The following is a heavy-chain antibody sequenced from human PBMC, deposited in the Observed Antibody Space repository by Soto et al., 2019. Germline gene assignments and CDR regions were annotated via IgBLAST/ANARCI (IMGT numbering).Heavy chain of an antibody. J-gene: IGHJ4*02. Sequence: QVQLVQSGAEVKKPGASVKVSCKASGYTFTSYDISWVRQDPGQGLEWMGWISTYNGNTNYAQRLQGRVTMTTDTSTSTAYTDLRSLRSEDTAVYYCARGMGQPLDYWGQGTVVTVSS. CDR3: ARGMGQPLDY. V-gene: IGHV1-18*01. CDR1: GYTFTSYD. D-gene: IGHD3-16*01. CDR2: ISTYNGNT.